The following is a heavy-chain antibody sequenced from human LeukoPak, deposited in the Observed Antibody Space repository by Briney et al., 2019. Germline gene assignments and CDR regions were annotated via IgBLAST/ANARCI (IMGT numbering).Heavy chain of an antibody. D-gene: IGHD4-17*01. CDR1: GGPINNYY. Sequence: PWETLSLTCTVSGGPINNYYWSWIRKPPGKGLEWIGYIYYRGSTNYNPSLKSRVTFSVDTSKNQFSLKLNSVTAADTAVYYCARGGDYGDLRYFDYWGQGTLVTVSS. CDR3: ARGGDYGDLRYFDY. J-gene: IGHJ4*02. V-gene: IGHV4-59*01. CDR2: IYYRGST.